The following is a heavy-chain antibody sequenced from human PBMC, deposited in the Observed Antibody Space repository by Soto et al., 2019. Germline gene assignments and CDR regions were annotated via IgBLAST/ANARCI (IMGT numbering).Heavy chain of an antibody. J-gene: IGHJ5*02. CDR1: GGSITSANW. Sequence: SETLSLTCAVSGGSITSANWWTWVRQPPGGGLEWIGEISHSGITNYKASLKSRVTMSVDKTKNDVSLKLTSVTAADTAVYYCARVLRGWFNPWGQGTPVTVSS. V-gene: IGHV4-4*02. CDR2: ISHSGIT. CDR3: ARVLRGWFNP.